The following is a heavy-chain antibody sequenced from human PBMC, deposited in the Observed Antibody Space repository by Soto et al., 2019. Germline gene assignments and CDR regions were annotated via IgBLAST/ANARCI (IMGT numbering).Heavy chain of an antibody. CDR2: IVPMSGGP. D-gene: IGHD2-2*01. CDR3: ARVGIRLIPADLGGGYHFQGLDV. J-gene: IGHJ6*02. Sequence: ASVKVSCKASGDTFINYSFSWMRQAPGQGLEWMGGIVPMSGGPNSAQKFHDRLTITADESTGTVTMQLSSLTSDDTAVYYCARVGIRLIPADLGGGYHFQGLDVWGQGTMVTVSS. CDR1: GDTFINYS. V-gene: IGHV1-69*13.